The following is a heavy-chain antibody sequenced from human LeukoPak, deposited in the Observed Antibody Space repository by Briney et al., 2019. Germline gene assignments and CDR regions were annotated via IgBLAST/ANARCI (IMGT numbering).Heavy chain of an antibody. V-gene: IGHV3-23*01. Sequence: LAGGSLRLSCAASGFTFSSYAMSWVRQAPGRGLEWVSAISGSGDSTYYADSVKGRFTISRDNSKNTLYLQMNSLRAEDTALYYCAKENPHNDYWGQGTLVTVSS. CDR1: GFTFSSYA. CDR2: ISGSGDST. CDR3: AKENPHNDY. J-gene: IGHJ4*02.